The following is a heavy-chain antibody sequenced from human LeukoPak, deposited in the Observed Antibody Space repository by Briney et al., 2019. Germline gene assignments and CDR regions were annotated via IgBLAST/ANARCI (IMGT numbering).Heavy chain of an antibody. D-gene: IGHD3-10*01. Sequence: GGSLRLSCAASGFTFDDYAMHWVRQAPGKGLEWVSGISWNSGSIGYADSVKGRFTISRDNAKNSLYLQMNSLRAEDTALYYCAKGVYYYGSGSYPTRNWFDPWGQGTLVTVSS. V-gene: IGHV3-9*01. CDR2: ISWNSGSI. CDR1: GFTFDDYA. J-gene: IGHJ5*02. CDR3: AKGVYYYGSGSYPTRNWFDP.